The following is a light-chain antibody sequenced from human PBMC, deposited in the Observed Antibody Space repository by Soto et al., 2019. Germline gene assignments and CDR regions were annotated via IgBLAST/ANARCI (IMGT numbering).Light chain of an antibody. CDR2: EVS. CDR1: SSDLGTYHF. CDR3: SSYTTSSTRV. J-gene: IGLJ1*01. V-gene: IGLV2-14*01. Sequence: QSALTQPASVSGSPGQSITISCTGTSSDLGTYHFVSWYQQHPDKAPKLMIYEVSNRPSGVSNRFSGSKPGNTASLTISGLQAEDEADYYCSSYTTSSTRVFGTGTKVTVL.